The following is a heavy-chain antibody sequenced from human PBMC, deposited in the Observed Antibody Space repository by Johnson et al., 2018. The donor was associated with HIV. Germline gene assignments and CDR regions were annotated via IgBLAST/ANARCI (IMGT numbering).Heavy chain of an antibody. CDR3: AKSGFSGSYQGAYDI. Sequence: QVQLVESGGGVVQPGRSLRLSCAVSGFTFSSYGMHWVRRAPGKGLEWVAVISYDGSNKYYADSVKGRFTISRDNSKNTLYLQMTSLRAEDTAVYYCAKSGFSGSYQGAYDIWGQGTMVTVSS. V-gene: IGHV3-30*18. CDR2: ISYDGSNK. CDR1: GFTFSSYG. J-gene: IGHJ3*02. D-gene: IGHD1-26*01.